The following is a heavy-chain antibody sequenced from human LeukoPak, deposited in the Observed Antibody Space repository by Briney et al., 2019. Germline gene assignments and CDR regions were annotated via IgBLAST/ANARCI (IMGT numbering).Heavy chain of an antibody. Sequence: PGGSLKPSCQAPGFTSSDAWMSWFRQAPGKGLKWVSPISGSGAYTYYADSVKGRFTISRDNSKNTLYLQMNSLRAEDTAVYYCAKYFASGSYYKLPHWGQGTLVTVSS. CDR3: AKYFASGSYYKLPH. CDR1: GFTSSDAW. CDR2: ISGSGAYT. J-gene: IGHJ1*01. V-gene: IGHV3-23*01. D-gene: IGHD3-10*01.